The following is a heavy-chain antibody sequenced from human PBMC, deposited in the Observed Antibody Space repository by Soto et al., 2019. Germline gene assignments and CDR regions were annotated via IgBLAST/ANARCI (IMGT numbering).Heavy chain of an antibody. CDR3: AKGSFAVAGHWGSEFPDY. J-gene: IGHJ4*02. CDR2: ISWNSGSI. V-gene: IGHV3-9*01. D-gene: IGHD6-19*01. CDR1: GFTFDDYA. Sequence: EVQLVESGGGLVQPGRSLRLSCAASGFTFDDYAMHWVRQAPGKGLEWVSGISWNSGSIGYADSVKGRFTISRDNAKNSLYLQMNSLRAEDTALYYCAKGSFAVAGHWGSEFPDYWGQGTLVTVSS.